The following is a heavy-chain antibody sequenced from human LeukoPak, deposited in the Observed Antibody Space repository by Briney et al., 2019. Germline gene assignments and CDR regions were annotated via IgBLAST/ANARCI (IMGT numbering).Heavy chain of an antibody. CDR2: IKQDGSEK. V-gene: IGHV3-7*04. CDR1: GFTFSSYW. CDR3: ARDLGGSYLPLEDY. Sequence: GGSLRLSCAASGFTFSSYWMSWVRQAPGKGLEWVANIKQDGSEKYYVDSVKGRFTISRDNAKNSLYLQMNSLRAEDTAVYYCARDLGGSYLPLEDYWGQGTLVTVSS. D-gene: IGHD1-26*01. J-gene: IGHJ4*02.